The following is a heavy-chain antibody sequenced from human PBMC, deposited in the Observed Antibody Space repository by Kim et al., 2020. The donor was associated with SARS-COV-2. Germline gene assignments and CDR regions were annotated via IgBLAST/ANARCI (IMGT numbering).Heavy chain of an antibody. J-gene: IGHJ6*02. D-gene: IGHD3-3*01. CDR3: AILSQGVKNYDFWSSYGMDV. CDR1: GFTFSSYG. V-gene: IGHV3-30*03. CDR2: ISYDGSNK. Sequence: GGSLRLSCAASGFTFSSYGMHWVRQAPGKGLEWVAVISYDGSNKYYADSVKGRFTISRDNSKNTLYLQMNSLRAEDTAVYYCAILSQGVKNYDFWSSYGMDVWGQGTTVTVSS.